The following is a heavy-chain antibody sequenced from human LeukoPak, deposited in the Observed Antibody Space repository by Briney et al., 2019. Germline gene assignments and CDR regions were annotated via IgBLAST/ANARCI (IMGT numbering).Heavy chain of an antibody. V-gene: IGHV4-39*01. CDR1: GGSISSSSYY. Sequence: SETLSLTCTVSGGSISSSSYYWGWIRQPPGKGLEWIGSIYYSGCTYYNPSLKSRVTISVDTSKNQFSLKLSSVTAADTAVYYCARHAPSSSWYPYYYYGMDVWGQGTTVTVSS. J-gene: IGHJ6*02. CDR3: ARHAPSSSWYPYYYYGMDV. CDR2: IYYSGCT. D-gene: IGHD6-13*01.